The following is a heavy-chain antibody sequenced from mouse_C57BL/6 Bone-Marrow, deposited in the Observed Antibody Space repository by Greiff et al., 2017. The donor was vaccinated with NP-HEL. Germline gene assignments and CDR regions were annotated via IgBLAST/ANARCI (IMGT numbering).Heavy chain of an antibody. CDR2: IYPGSGST. CDR3: ARRSSGRYYIDY. J-gene: IGHJ2*01. CDR1: GYTFTSYW. Sequence: QVQLQQPGAELVKPGASVKMSCKASGYTFTSYWITWVKQRPGQGLEWIGDIYPGSGSTNYNEKFKSKATLTVDTSSSTAYMQLSSLTSEDSAVYYCARRSSGRYYIDYWGQGTTLTVSS. V-gene: IGHV1-55*01. D-gene: IGHD3-2*02.